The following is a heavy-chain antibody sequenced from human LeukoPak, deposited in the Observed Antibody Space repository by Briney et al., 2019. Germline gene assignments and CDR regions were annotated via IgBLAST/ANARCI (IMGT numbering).Heavy chain of an antibody. J-gene: IGHJ4*02. Sequence: SGGSLRLPCAASGFTFSDYYMSWIRQAPGKGLEWVSYISSSSSYTNYADSVKGRFTISRDNAKNSLYLQMNSLRAEDTAVYYCARYYYGSGSYNALYYFDYWGQGTLVTVSS. CDR3: ARYYYGSGSYNALYYFDY. CDR1: GFTFSDYY. D-gene: IGHD3-10*01. V-gene: IGHV3-11*06. CDR2: ISSSSSYT.